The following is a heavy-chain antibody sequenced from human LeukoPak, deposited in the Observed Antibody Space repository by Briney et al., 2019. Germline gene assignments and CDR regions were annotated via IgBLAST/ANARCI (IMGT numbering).Heavy chain of an antibody. CDR2: IYYSGST. CDR1: GGSISSYY. V-gene: IGHV4-59*01. Sequence: PSETLSLTCTVSGGSISSYYWSWIRQPPGKGLEWIGYIYYSGSTNYNPSLKSRVTISVDTSKNQFSLKLSSVTAADTAVYYCARVMDDSSGHDFDYWGQGTLVTVSS. CDR3: ARVMDDSSGHDFDY. J-gene: IGHJ4*02. D-gene: IGHD3-22*01.